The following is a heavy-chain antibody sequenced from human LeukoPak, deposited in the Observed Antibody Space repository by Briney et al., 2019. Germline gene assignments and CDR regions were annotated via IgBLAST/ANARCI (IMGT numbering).Heavy chain of an antibody. CDR2: ISGSGGGT. Sequence: TGGSLRLSCAASGFTFSSYAMSWVRQAPGKGLEWVSAISGSGGGTYYADSVKGRFTISRDNSKNTLYLQMNSLRAEDTAVYYCARLNYYDSSGYGAFDIWGQGTMVTVSS. V-gene: IGHV3-23*01. J-gene: IGHJ3*02. CDR1: GFTFSSYA. CDR3: ARLNYYDSSGYGAFDI. D-gene: IGHD3-22*01.